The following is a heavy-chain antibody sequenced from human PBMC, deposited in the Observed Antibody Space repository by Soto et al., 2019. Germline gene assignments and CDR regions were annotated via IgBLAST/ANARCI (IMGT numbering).Heavy chain of an antibody. J-gene: IGHJ4*02. CDR1: GFSLSTYS. CDR2: ITTSSSFR. Sequence: GGSLRLSCVASGFSLSTYSMNWVRQAPGKGLEWVADITTSSSFRFYADSVKGRFTISRDDARNSLYLQMNSLRAEDTAVYYCARGSGLLDYWGQGTLVTVSS. V-gene: IGHV3-21*01. CDR3: ARGSGLLDY. D-gene: IGHD3-22*01.